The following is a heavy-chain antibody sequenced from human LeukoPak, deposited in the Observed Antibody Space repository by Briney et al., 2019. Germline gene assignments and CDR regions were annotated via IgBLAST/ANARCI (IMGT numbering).Heavy chain of an antibody. CDR3: ARGRMSDIVVVPAAFFDY. Sequence: SETLSLTCAVYGGSISGYYWSWIRQPPGKGLEWIGEINHSGSTNYNPSLKSRVTISVDTSKNQFSLKLSSVTAADTAVYYCARGRMSDIVVVPAAFFDYGGQGTLVTVSS. D-gene: IGHD2-2*01. J-gene: IGHJ4*02. V-gene: IGHV4-34*01. CDR2: INHSGST. CDR1: GGSISGYY.